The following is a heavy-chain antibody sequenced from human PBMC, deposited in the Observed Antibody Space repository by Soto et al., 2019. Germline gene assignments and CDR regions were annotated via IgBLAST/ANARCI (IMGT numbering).Heavy chain of an antibody. V-gene: IGHV1-2*02. CDR3: ARGGLAARRPSLNWFDP. CDR1: GYTFTGYY. Sequence: AASVKVSCKASGYTFTGYYMHWVRQAPGQGLEWMGWINPNSGGTNYAQKFQGRVTMTRDTSISTAYMELSRLRSDDTAVYYCARGGLAARRPSLNWFDPWGQGTLVTVSS. J-gene: IGHJ5*02. D-gene: IGHD6-6*01. CDR2: INPNSGGT.